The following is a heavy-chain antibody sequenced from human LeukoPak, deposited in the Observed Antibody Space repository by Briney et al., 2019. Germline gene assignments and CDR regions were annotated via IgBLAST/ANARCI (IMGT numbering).Heavy chain of an antibody. CDR3: VRGTSNWYGVDF. D-gene: IGHD6-13*01. CDR1: GFTFSNSW. Sequence: GGSLRLSCAASGFTFSNSWMHWVRHPPGKGLVWVSYMNADGSTIAHADSVRGRFTMSRDNANNILHLQMNSLTDEDTGVYFCVRGTSNWYGVDFWGRGTLVTVST. V-gene: IGHV3-74*01. CDR2: MNADGSTI. J-gene: IGHJ4*02.